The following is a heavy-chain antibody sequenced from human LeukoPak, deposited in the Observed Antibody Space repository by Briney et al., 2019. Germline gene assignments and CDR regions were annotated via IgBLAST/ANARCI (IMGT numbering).Heavy chain of an antibody. CDR2: IYTSGST. Sequence: PSETLSLTCTVSGCSISSYYPSWIRQPAGKGLEWIGRIYTSGSTNYNPSLKSRVTMSVDTSKNQFSLKLSSVTAADTAVYYCPRGAPRGAAGTLEWMGWGQGTLVTVSS. V-gene: IGHV4-4*07. D-gene: IGHD6-13*01. CDR1: GCSISSYY. CDR3: PRGAPRGAAGTLEWMG. J-gene: IGHJ4*02.